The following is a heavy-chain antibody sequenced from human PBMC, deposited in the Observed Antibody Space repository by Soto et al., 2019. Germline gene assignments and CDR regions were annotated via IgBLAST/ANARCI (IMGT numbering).Heavy chain of an antibody. CDR3: ARVLGYSISWWRHSAFDI. D-gene: IGHD6-13*01. CDR2: ISAYTGNT. CDR1: GYTFSTFG. Sequence: GASVKVSCKTSGYTFSTFGISWVRQAPGKGLEWMGWISAYTGNTNYAQKLQGRVTMTTDTATNTAYMELRSLRSDDTAVYYCARVLGYSISWWRHSAFDIWGQGTTVTVSS. J-gene: IGHJ3*02. V-gene: IGHV1-18*01.